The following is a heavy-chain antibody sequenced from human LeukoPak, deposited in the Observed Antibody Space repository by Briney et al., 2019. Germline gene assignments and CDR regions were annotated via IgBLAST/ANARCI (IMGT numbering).Heavy chain of an antibody. D-gene: IGHD3-3*01. J-gene: IGHJ4*02. CDR1: GLTFSNFK. V-gene: IGHV3-48*01. CDR2: ISDSGRTT. Sequence: GGSLRLSCVVSGLTFSNFKMNWVRQAPGKGLEWVSYISDSGRTTFYADSVKGRFTISRDNAKNSLYLQMNSLRAEDTAVYYCAKAQRITIFGVVTSLDYWGQGTLVTVSS. CDR3: AKAQRITIFGVVTSLDY.